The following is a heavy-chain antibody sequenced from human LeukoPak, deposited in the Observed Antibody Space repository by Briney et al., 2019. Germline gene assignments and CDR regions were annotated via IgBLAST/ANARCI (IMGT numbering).Heavy chain of an antibody. D-gene: IGHD3-22*01. J-gene: IGHJ4*02. CDR3: ERDRATYYYDSSGYYYPGYFDY. CDR1: GGTFSSYA. V-gene: IGHV1-69*13. CDR2: IIPIFGTA. Sequence: ASVKVSCKASGGTFSSYAISWVRQAPGQGLEWMGGIIPIFGTANYAQKFQGRVTITADESTRTAYMELSSLRSEDAAVYYCERDRATYYYDSSGYYYPGYFDYWGQGNLVTVSS.